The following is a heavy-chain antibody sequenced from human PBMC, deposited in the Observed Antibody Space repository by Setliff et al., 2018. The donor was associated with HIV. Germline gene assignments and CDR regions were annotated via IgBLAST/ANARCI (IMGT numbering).Heavy chain of an antibody. CDR1: GYTFIDYG. D-gene: IGHD6-6*01. Sequence: ASVKVSCKAYGYTFIDYGFCWVRQAPGQGLEWMGIINPSSGSTTYAQKFQGRVTMTRDTSTSTVYMELSSLRSEDTAVYYCARDPAPSSSASYFQHWGQGTPVTVSS. CDR3: ARDPAPSSSASYFQH. V-gene: IGHV1-46*01. CDR2: INPSSGST. J-gene: IGHJ1*01.